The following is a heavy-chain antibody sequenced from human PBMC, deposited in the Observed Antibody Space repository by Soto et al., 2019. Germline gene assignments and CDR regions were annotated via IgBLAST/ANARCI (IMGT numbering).Heavy chain of an antibody. J-gene: IGHJ6*02. CDR3: ARYSSGWRSYYYYGMDV. CDR2: IKQDGSGK. D-gene: IGHD6-19*01. V-gene: IGHV3-7*03. Sequence: PGGSLRLSCAASGFTFSSYWMSWVRQAPGKGLEWVANIKQDGSGKYYVDSVKGRFTISRDNAKNSLYLQMNSLRAEDTAVYYCARYSSGWRSYYYYGMDVWGQGTTVTVSS. CDR1: GFTFSSYW.